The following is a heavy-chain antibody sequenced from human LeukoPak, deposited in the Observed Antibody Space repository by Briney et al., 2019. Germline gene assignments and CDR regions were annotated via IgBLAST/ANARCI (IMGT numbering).Heavy chain of an antibody. CDR2: IYYSGST. Sequence: PSETLSLTCTVSGGSISSSSYYWGWIRQPPGKGLEWIGSIYYSGSTYYNPSLKSRVTISVDTSKNQFSLKLSSVTAADTAVYYCARDRSSSPLRFDPWGQGTLVTVSS. CDR3: ARDRSSSPLRFDP. CDR1: GGSISSSSYY. V-gene: IGHV4-39*07. D-gene: IGHD6-6*01. J-gene: IGHJ5*02.